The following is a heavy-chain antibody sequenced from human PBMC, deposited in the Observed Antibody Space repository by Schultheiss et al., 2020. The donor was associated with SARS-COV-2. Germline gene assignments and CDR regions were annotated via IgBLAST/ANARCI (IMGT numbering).Heavy chain of an antibody. J-gene: IGHJ4*02. V-gene: IGHV3-9*01. CDR2: ISWNSGSI. CDR3: VRGELVAGHDY. D-gene: IGHD6-19*01. Sequence: SLKISCTASGFTFGDYAMHWVRQAPGKGLEWVSGISWNSGSIGYADSVKGRFTISRDNAKNSLYLQMDSLRLEDTAVYYCVRGELVAGHDYWGQGTLVTVSS. CDR1: GFTFGDYA.